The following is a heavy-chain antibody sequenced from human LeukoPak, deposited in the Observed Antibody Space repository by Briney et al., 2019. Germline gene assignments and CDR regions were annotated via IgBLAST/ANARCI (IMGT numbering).Heavy chain of an antibody. CDR3: ARDTQAVAGPNDY. Sequence: GGSLRLSCAASGFTFSSYSMNWVRQAPGKGLEWVSSISSSSSYIYYADSMKGRFTISRDNAKNSLYLQMNSLRAEDTAVYYCARDTQAVAGPNDYWGQGTLVTVSS. CDR1: GFTFSSYS. J-gene: IGHJ4*02. D-gene: IGHD6-19*01. CDR2: ISSSSSYI. V-gene: IGHV3-21*01.